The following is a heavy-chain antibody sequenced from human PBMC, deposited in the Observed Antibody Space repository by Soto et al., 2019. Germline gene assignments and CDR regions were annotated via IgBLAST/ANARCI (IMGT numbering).Heavy chain of an antibody. CDR3: ARVLSSGGYCSGGSCYSGGFNWFDP. CDR1: GYTFTSYD. V-gene: IGHV1-8*01. D-gene: IGHD2-15*01. CDR2: MNPNSGNT. J-gene: IGHJ5*02. Sequence: GASVKVSCKASGYTFTSYDINWVRQATGQELEWMGWMNPNSGNTGYAQKFQGRVTMTRNTSISTAYMELSSLRSEDTAVYYCARVLSSGGYCSGGSCYSGGFNWFDPWGQGTLVTVSS.